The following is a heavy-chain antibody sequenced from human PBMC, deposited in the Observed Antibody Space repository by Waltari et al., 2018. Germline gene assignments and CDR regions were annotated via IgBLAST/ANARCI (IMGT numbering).Heavy chain of an antibody. D-gene: IGHD2-21*01. CDR2: INHSGST. J-gene: IGHJ4*02. CDR1: GGSFSGSY. Sequence: QVQLQQWGAGLLKPSETLSLTCAVYGGSFSGSYWSWIRQPPGKGLEWIGEINHSGSTNYNPSLKSRVTISVDTSKNQFSLKLSSVTAADTAVYYCASRSPRGGGGLSDYWGQGTLVTVSS. CDR3: ASRSPRGGGGLSDY. V-gene: IGHV4-34*01.